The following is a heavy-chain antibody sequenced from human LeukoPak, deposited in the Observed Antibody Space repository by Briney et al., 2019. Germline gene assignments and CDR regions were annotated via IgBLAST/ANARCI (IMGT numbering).Heavy chain of an antibody. CDR2: ISSSGSTI. V-gene: IGHV3-48*03. D-gene: IGHD3-22*01. CDR3: ARSRERDYYDSSGYYSGSPFDI. Sequence: GGSLRLSCAASGFTFSSYEMNRVRQAPGKGLEWVSYISSSGSTIYYADSVKGRFTVSRDNAKNSLYLQMNSLRAEDTAVYYCARSRERDYYDSSGYYSGSPFDIWGQGTMVTVSS. CDR1: GFTFSSYE. J-gene: IGHJ3*02.